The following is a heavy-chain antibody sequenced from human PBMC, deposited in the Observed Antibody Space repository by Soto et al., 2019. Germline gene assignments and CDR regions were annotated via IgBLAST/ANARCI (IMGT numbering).Heavy chain of an antibody. Sequence: SQTLSLTCAISGDRVSSNSAAWNWVRQSPSSCLEWLGRTYYRSKWNNDYAVSVKSRITINPDKSKKQFSRQRNSVTPEDKAAYYWARDGIVGAHTAIDYWGQGTLVTVSS. J-gene: IGHJ4*02. CDR3: ARDGIVGAHTAIDY. CDR2: TYYRSKWNN. V-gene: IGHV6-1*01. CDR1: GDRVSSNSAA. D-gene: IGHD1-26*01.